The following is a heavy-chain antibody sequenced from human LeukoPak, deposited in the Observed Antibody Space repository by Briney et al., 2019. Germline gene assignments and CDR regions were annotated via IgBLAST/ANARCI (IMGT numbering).Heavy chain of an antibody. CDR1: GDNFSRSW. CDR3: ARQGRSGWYFDY. D-gene: IGHD6-19*01. Sequence: GESLKISCHVSGDNFSRSWIGWVRQVPGKGLDWMGIIFPGDSDTRYSPSFQGQVTISADKSISTAYLQCSSLKASDTAMYYCARQGRSGWYFDYWGQGTLVTVSS. CDR2: IFPGDSDT. V-gene: IGHV5-51*01. J-gene: IGHJ4*02.